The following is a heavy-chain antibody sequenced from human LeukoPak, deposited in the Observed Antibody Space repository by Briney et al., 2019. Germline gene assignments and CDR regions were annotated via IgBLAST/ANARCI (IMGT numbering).Heavy chain of an antibody. J-gene: IGHJ3*02. V-gene: IGHV3-64*01. CDR2: ISSNGGST. CDR3: ARDLYSSSSLDAFDI. Sequence: GGSLRLSCAASGFTFSSYATHWVRQAPGKGLEYVSAISSNGGSTYYANSVKGRFTISRDNSKNTLYLQMGSLRAEDMAVYYCARDLYSSSSLDAFDIWGQGTMVTVSS. D-gene: IGHD6-6*01. CDR1: GFTFSSYA.